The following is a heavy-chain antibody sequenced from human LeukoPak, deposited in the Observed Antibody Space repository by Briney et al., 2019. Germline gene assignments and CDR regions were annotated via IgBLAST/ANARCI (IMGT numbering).Heavy chain of an antibody. CDR2: IYNSGSP. Sequence: SETLSLTCTVSGGSITSHNWNWIRQPPGKGLEWIGDIYNSGSPNYNPSLKSRVTISVDTSKNQFSLKLSSVTAADTAVYYCARVDSSGYYTFFDYWGQGTLVTVS. D-gene: IGHD3-22*01. V-gene: IGHV4-59*11. CDR3: ARVDSSGYYTFFDY. J-gene: IGHJ4*02. CDR1: GGSITSHN.